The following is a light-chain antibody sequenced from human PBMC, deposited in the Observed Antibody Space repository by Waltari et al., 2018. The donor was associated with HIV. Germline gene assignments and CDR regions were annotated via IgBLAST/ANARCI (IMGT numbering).Light chain of an antibody. Sequence: SYELTQPPSVSVSPGQTARITCHGDALQKQYAYWYQQKPGQAPVVVIYKDNERPSGIPERFSGSSSGTTVTLTISGVQAEDEADYYCQSPDSSGSYEVFGGGTRLTVL. V-gene: IGLV3-25*03. CDR1: ALQKQY. CDR2: KDN. CDR3: QSPDSSGSYEV. J-gene: IGLJ3*02.